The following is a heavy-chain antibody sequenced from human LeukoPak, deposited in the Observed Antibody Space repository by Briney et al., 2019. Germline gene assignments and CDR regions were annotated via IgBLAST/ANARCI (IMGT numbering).Heavy chain of an antibody. CDR1: GFTFSSYS. J-gene: IGHJ4*02. CDR2: XXXXXXYI. V-gene: IGHV3-21*01. Sequence: GGSLRLSCAASGFTFSSYSMNWVRQAPGKGLXXXXXXXXXXXYIYYADSVKGRFTISRDNAKNSLYLQMNSLRAEDTAVYYCARDLMGYDILTGYYPRGFDYWGQGTLVTVSS. D-gene: IGHD3-9*01. CDR3: ARDLMGYDILTGYYPRGFDY.